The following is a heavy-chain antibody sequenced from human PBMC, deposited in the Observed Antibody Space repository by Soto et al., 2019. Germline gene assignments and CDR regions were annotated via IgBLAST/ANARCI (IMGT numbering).Heavy chain of an antibody. V-gene: IGHV4-34*01. D-gene: IGHD3-22*01. CDR3: ARSRTYTYYYDSSGYRANWFDP. CDR1: GGSFSGYY. CDR2: INHSGST. J-gene: IGHJ5*02. Sequence: PSETLSLTCAVYGGSFSGYYWSWIRQPPGKGLEWIGEINHSGSTNYNPSLKSRVTISVDTSKNQFSLKLSSVTAADTAVYYCARSRTYTYYYDSSGYRANWFDPWGQGTLVTV.